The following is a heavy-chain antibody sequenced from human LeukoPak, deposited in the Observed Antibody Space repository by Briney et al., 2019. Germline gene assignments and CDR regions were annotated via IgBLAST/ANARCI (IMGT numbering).Heavy chain of an antibody. CDR1: GGSFSGYY. J-gene: IGHJ3*02. D-gene: IGHD3-3*01. CDR2: INHSGST. Sequence: SETLSLTCAVYGGSFSGYYWSWIRQPPGKGLEWIGEINHSGSTNYNPSLKSRVTISVDTSKNQFSLKLSSVTAADTAVYYCARSITIFGVVIIEADAFDIWGQGTMVTVSS. CDR3: ARSITIFGVVIIEADAFDI. V-gene: IGHV4-34*01.